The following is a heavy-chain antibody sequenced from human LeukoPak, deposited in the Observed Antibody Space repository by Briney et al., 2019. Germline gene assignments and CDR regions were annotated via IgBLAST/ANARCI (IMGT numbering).Heavy chain of an antibody. V-gene: IGHV4-61*08. D-gene: IGHD2-2*01. J-gene: IGHJ4*02. CDR2: IYTSGST. Sequence: SETLSLTCTVSGGSISSGDYYWSWIRQPPGKGLEWIGYIYTSGSTNYNPSLKSRVTMSVDTSKNQFSLKLSSVTAADTAVYYCARYQSSGAYFGYWGQGTLVTVSS. CDR1: GGSISSGDYY. CDR3: ARYQSSGAYFGY.